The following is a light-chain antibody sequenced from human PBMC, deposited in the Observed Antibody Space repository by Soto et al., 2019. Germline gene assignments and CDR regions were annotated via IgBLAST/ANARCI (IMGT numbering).Light chain of an antibody. V-gene: IGKV3-15*01. CDR1: QTISNN. J-gene: IGKJ4*01. CDR2: GAS. CDR3: QHYNNRPLT. Sequence: EIVMTQSPATLSVSPGERATLSCRASQTISNNLAWYQQKPGQGPRLVIYGASTRAAGVPARFSGSGSVTEFTLTISSLQSEDFAVYYCQHYNNRPLTFGGGTKVEIK.